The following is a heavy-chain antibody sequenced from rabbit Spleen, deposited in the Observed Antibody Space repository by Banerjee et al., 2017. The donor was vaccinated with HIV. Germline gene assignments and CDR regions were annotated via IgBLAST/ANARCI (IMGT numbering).Heavy chain of an antibody. CDR1: GFSFSSSDY. CDR2: IAGDSSGFT. CDR3: ARDLDDVIGWNFGW. V-gene: IGHV1S40*01. J-gene: IGHJ4*01. Sequence: QSLEESGGDLVKPGASLTLTCTASGFSFSSSDYMCWVRQAPGKGLEWISCIAGDSSGFTYSATWAKGRFTCSVTSSTTVTLQMTSLTAADTATYFCARDLDDVIGWNFGWWGPGTLVTVS. D-gene: IGHD1-1*01.